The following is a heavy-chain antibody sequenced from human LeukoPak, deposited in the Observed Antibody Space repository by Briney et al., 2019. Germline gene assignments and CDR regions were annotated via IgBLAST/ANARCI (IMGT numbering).Heavy chain of an antibody. CDR2: INPSGGST. CDR1: GYTFTSYY. Sequence: GASVKVSCKASGYTFTSYYMHWVRQAPGQGLEWMGIINPSGGSTSYAQKFQGRVTMTRDTSTSTVYMELSSLRSEDTAVYYCAREQGQLLWFGEIDYWGQGTLVTVSS. J-gene: IGHJ4*02. D-gene: IGHD3-10*01. CDR3: AREQGQLLWFGEIDY. V-gene: IGHV1-46*01.